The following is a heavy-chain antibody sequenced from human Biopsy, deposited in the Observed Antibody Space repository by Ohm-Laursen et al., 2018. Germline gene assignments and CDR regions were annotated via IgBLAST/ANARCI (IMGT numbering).Heavy chain of an antibody. D-gene: IGHD6-13*01. J-gene: IGHJ6*02. Sequence: TQTLTLTCSFSGFSLSARGMCVSWIRQAPGKALEWLARVVWGDDKDYSASLQTKLSISKDTSNDQVVLTVNNVDPADTATYYCARTPILIVSAGLVYRHRRHLQGMDVWGQGIAVTVS. CDR2: VVWGDDK. V-gene: IGHV2-70*11. CDR1: GFSLSARGMC. CDR3: ARTPILIVSAGLVYRHRRHLQGMDV.